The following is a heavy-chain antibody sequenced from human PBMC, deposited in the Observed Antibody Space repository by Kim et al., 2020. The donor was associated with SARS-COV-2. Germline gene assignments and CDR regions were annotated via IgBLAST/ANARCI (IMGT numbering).Heavy chain of an antibody. CDR3: ARDNKAGGIDY. J-gene: IGHJ4*02. D-gene: IGHD1-26*01. CDR2: IYYSGST. Sequence: SETLSLTCTVSGGSISSYDWSWIRQPPGKRLEWIGYIYYSGSTNYNPSLKSRVTISVDTSKSQFSLKLSSVTAADTAVYYCARDNKAGGIDYWGQGTLVTVPS. CDR1: GGSISSYD. V-gene: IGHV4-59*13.